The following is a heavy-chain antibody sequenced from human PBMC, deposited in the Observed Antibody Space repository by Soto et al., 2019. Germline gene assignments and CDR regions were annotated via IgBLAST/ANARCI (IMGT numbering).Heavy chain of an antibody. D-gene: IGHD3-22*01. CDR1: GFTFSSYG. J-gene: IGHJ4*02. Sequence: QVQLVESGGGVVQPGRSLRLSCAASGFTFSSYGMHWVRQAPGKGLEWVAVISYDGSNKYYADSVKGRFTISRDNSKNTLYLQMNSLRAEDTAVYYCAKQRDSSGYYPNTYYFYYWGQGTLVTVSS. CDR3: AKQRDSSGYYPNTYYFYY. CDR2: ISYDGSNK. V-gene: IGHV3-30*18.